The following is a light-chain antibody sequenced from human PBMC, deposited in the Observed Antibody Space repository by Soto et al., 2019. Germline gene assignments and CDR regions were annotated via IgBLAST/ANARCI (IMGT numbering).Light chain of an antibody. CDR3: QHYNYSRYFS. V-gene: IGKV3-20*01. CDR1: ESVSHNY. J-gene: IGKJ3*01. Sequence: EIVLTQSPGTLSLSPGERATLSCRASESVSHNYLAWYQQKPGQAPRLLIYGVSFRATGIPARFSGSGSGTDISLTISRLEPEDFAVYYCQHYNYSRYFSFRPGTKVQIK. CDR2: GVS.